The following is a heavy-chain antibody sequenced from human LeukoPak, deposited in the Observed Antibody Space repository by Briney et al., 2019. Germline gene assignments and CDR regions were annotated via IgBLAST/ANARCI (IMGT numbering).Heavy chain of an antibody. V-gene: IGHV4-59*08. CDR2: IYYSGST. CDR1: GGSISSYY. Sequence: KPSETLSLTCTVSGGSISSYYWSWLRQPPGKGLEWLGYIYYSGSTNYNPSLKSRVTISVDTSKNQFSLKLSSVTAADTAVYYCARHRSAAAAAFDYWGQGTLVTVSS. CDR3: ARHRSAAAAAFDY. J-gene: IGHJ4*02. D-gene: IGHD6-13*01.